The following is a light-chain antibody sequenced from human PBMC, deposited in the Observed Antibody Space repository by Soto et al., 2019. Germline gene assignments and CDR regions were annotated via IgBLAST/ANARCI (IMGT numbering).Light chain of an antibody. CDR3: QQYNNWPPGYT. J-gene: IGKJ2*01. CDR1: QTVNSS. V-gene: IGKV3-15*01. Sequence: EIVLTQSPATLSLSPGERATLSCRASQTVNSSLTWYQQRPGQAPRLLIYAASTRATGIPARFSGSGSGTEFTLTIGSLQSEDFAVYYCQQYNNWPPGYTFGQGTKVEIK. CDR2: AAS.